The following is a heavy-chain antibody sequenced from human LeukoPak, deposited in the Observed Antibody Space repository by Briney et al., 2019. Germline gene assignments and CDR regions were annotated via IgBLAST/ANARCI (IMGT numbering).Heavy chain of an antibody. D-gene: IGHD2-15*01. Sequence: GGSLRLSCAASGFTFSSYWMRWVRQAPGKGLEWVANIKQDGVEQYYVDSVEGRFTISRDNAKSSLFLQMNSLRAEDTAVYYCARISQRSFDTWGQGTLVTVSS. J-gene: IGHJ5*02. CDR1: GFTFSSYW. CDR3: ARISQRSFDT. CDR2: IKQDGVEQ. V-gene: IGHV3-7*05.